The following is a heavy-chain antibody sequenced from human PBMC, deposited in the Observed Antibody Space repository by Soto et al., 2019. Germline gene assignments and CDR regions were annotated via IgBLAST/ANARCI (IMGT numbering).Heavy chain of an antibody. CDR1: GYTFINFD. V-gene: IGHV1-8*02. CDR3: AGMASAGTLTWFDP. CDR2: MNPGSGKT. Sequence: QVQLVQSGAEVKEPGASVRVSCKASGYTFINFDISWVRQAAGQGLEWLGWMNPGSGKTGYASKFQGRVAMTRDASTATPHLELRSLTSDDPAVYYCAGMASAGTLTWFDPWGQGTLVTVS. D-gene: IGHD3-10*01. J-gene: IGHJ5*02.